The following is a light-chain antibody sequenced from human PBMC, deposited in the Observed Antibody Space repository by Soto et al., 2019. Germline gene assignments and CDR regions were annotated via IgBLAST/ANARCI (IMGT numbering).Light chain of an antibody. CDR1: SSNIGNNY. CDR2: YYN. V-gene: IGLV1-47*02. CDR3: STGDDDVSGPV. J-gene: IGLJ3*02. Sequence: QSVVTQPPSASGTPGQKVTISCSGSSSNIGNNYVYWYQKLPGTAPKLLIYYYNLRPSGVVDRFSGSRSGTSACLAISGLWSEDEADYYWSTGDDDVSGPVFGGGTNLTVL.